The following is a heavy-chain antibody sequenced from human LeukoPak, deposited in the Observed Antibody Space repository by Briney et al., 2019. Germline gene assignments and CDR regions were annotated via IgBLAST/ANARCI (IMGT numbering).Heavy chain of an antibody. Sequence: GGSLRLSCAASGFTFSSYDMSWVRQAPGKGLEWVSAITGGGDGTFYADSVKGRFTNSRDNSKNTLYLQMSSLRAEDTAVYFCAKHQVRSHDYWGQGTLVTVSS. CDR2: ITGGGDGT. J-gene: IGHJ4*02. V-gene: IGHV3-23*01. CDR1: GFTFSSYD. CDR3: AKHQVRSHDY.